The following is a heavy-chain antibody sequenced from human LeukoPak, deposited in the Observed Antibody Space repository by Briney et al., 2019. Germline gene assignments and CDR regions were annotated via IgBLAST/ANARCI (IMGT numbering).Heavy chain of an antibody. Sequence: SGESLKISCKGSGYSFTSYWIGWVRQMPGKGLEWMGIIYPGDSDTRYSPSFQGQVTISADKSISTACLQWSSLKASDTAMYYCARRGPYDFWSGYSTPFDYWGQGTLVTVSS. J-gene: IGHJ4*02. V-gene: IGHV5-51*01. CDR2: IYPGDSDT. CDR3: ARRGPYDFWSGYSTPFDY. D-gene: IGHD3-3*01. CDR1: GYSFTSYW.